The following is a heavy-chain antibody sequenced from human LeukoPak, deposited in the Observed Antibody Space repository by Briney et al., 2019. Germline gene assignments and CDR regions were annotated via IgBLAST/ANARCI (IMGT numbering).Heavy chain of an antibody. CDR3: ASTVVPAAIFDY. V-gene: IGHV4-38-2*01. CDR2: IHHTGST. J-gene: IGHJ4*02. D-gene: IGHD2-2*01. CDR1: GYSISSGYY. Sequence: PSETLSLTCAVSGYSISSGYYWGWIRQPPGKGLEWIGSIHHTGSTYYNPSLKSRVTISVDRSKNQFSLKLSSVTAADTAVYYCASTVVPAAIFDYWGQGTLVTVSS.